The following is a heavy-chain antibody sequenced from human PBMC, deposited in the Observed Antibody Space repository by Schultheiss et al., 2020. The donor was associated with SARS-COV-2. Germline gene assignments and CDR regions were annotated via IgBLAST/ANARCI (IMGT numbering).Heavy chain of an antibody. V-gene: IGHV4-39*01. CDR2: IYYSGST. CDR3: ARQGDTAMVVGRNWFDP. CDR1: GGSISSSSYY. Sequence: LSCTVSGGSISSSSYYWGWIRQPPGKGLEWIGSIYYSGSTYYNPSLKSRVTISVDTSKNQFSLKLSSVTAADTAVYYCARQGDTAMVVGRNWFDPWGQGTLVTVSS. J-gene: IGHJ5*02. D-gene: IGHD5-18*01.